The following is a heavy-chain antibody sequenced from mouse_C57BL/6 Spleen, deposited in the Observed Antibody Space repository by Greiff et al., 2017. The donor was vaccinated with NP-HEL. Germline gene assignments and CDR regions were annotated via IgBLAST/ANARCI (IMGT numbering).Heavy chain of an antibody. CDR2: INYDGSST. Sequence: EVNLVESEGGLVQPGSSMKLSCTASGFTFSDYYMAWVRQVPEKGLEWVANINYDGSSTYYLDSLKSRFIISRDNAKNILYLQMSSLKSEDTATYYCARLGRDYFDYWGQGTTLTVSS. J-gene: IGHJ2*01. D-gene: IGHD4-1*01. CDR3: ARLGRDYFDY. V-gene: IGHV5-16*01. CDR1: GFTFSDYY.